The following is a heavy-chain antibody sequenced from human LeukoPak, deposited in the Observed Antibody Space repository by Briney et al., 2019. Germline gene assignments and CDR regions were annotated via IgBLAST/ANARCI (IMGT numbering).Heavy chain of an antibody. CDR1: GFTFDDYA. CDR2: ISWNSGSI. CDR3: AKAIAAVDAFDI. V-gene: IGHV3-9*01. D-gene: IGHD6-13*01. Sequence: GGSLRLSCAASGFTFDDYAMHWVRQAPGKGLEWVSGISWNSGSIGYADSVKGRFTISRDNAKNSLYLQMNSLRAEDTALYYCAKAIAAVDAFDIWGQGTMVTVSS. J-gene: IGHJ3*02.